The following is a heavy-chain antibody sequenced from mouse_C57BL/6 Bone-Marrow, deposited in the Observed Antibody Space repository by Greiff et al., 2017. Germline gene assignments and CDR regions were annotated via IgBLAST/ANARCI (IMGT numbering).Heavy chain of an antibody. CDR3: AREDLYDGYDVGAMDY. V-gene: IGHV1-66*01. CDR1: GYSFTSYY. J-gene: IGHJ4*01. D-gene: IGHD2-3*01. CDR2: IYPGSGNT. Sequence: QVQLQQSGPELVKPGASVKISCKASGYSFTSYYIHWVKQRPGQGLEWIGWIYPGSGNTKYNEKFKGKATLTADTSSSTAYMQRSSLTSEDSAVYDCAREDLYDGYDVGAMDYWGRGTSVTVSS.